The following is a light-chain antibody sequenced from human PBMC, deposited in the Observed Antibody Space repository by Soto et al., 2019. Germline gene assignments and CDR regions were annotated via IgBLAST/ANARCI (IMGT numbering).Light chain of an antibody. CDR3: QQYHTWPIT. V-gene: IGKV3-15*01. Sequence: IFMTQSPATLSVAPGERVPFSCGASQGVSRKLAWYQHKPGQAPRLLSSGASTGATGIPARFTGSGSGTEFTLTISSLKYEDCAIYYCQQYHTWPITFGGGPRWIS. J-gene: IGKJ4*01. CDR1: QGVSRK. CDR2: GAS.